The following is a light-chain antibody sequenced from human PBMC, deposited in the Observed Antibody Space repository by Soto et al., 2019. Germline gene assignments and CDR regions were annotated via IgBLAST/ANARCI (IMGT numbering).Light chain of an antibody. CDR2: DAS. CDR3: QQRSDWPPIT. Sequence: EIVLTQSPAPLSLSPGERATLSCRASQRISNYLGWYQQKPGQAPRLLIFDASNRATGVPARFSGSGSGTDFTLTISSVEPEDSAVYYCQQRSDWPPITFGQGTRLEIK. J-gene: IGKJ5*01. CDR1: QRISNY. V-gene: IGKV3-11*01.